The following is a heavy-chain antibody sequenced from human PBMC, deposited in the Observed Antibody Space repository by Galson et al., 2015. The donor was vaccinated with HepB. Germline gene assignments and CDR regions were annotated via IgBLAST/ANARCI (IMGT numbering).Heavy chain of an antibody. Sequence: SLRLSCEASGFNVSSNYMSWVRQAPGKGLEWVSVIYSGGSTYYADPVKGRFTISRDNSKNTLYLQMNSLRAEDTAVYYCARETCIAAAGTHYYYGMDVWGQGTTVTVSS. CDR1: GFNVSSNY. CDR3: ARETCIAAAGTHYYYGMDV. V-gene: IGHV3-53*01. J-gene: IGHJ6*02. CDR2: IYSGGST. D-gene: IGHD6-13*01.